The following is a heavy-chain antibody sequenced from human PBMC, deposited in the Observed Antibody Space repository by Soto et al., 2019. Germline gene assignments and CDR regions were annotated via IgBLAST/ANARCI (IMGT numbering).Heavy chain of an antibody. J-gene: IGHJ4*02. Sequence: QLQLQESGSGLVKPSQTLSLTCAVSGGSITTVGYSWSWIRQPPGKGLEWIGYIFHSGISYSNPSLKARVTMSVDGSKNRFSLRLSSVTAEDTAVYYGAIRISARTYYFDYWGQGTLVTVSS. V-gene: IGHV4-30-2*01. CDR1: GGSITTVGYS. CDR2: IFHSGIS. CDR3: AIRISARTYYFDY. D-gene: IGHD6-6*01.